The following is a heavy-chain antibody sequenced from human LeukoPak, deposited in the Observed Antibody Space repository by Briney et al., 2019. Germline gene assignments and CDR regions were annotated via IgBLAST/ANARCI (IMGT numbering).Heavy chain of an antibody. D-gene: IGHD3-22*01. Sequence: PGGSLRLSCAASGFTFSSHWLHWVRQAPGKGLVWVSRIKSDGSNTNYADSVKGRFTISRDNAKNTLHLQMNSLRAEDTAVYYCAKYSHDSSGSYDYWGQGTLVTVSS. CDR2: IKSDGSNT. CDR1: GFTFSSHW. CDR3: AKYSHDSSGSYDY. J-gene: IGHJ4*02. V-gene: IGHV3-74*01.